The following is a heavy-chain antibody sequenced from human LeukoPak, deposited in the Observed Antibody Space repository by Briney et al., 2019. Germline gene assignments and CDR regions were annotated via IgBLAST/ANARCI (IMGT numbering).Heavy chain of an antibody. Sequence: PSETLSLTCAVYGGSFSGYYWSWIRQPPGKGLEWIGEINHSGSTNYNPSLKSRVTISVDTSKNQFSLKLSSVTAADTAVYYCARRTYFYDSSGYYFDYWGQGTLVTVPS. V-gene: IGHV4-34*01. CDR1: GGSFSGYY. D-gene: IGHD3-22*01. CDR3: ARRTYFYDSSGYYFDY. CDR2: INHSGST. J-gene: IGHJ4*02.